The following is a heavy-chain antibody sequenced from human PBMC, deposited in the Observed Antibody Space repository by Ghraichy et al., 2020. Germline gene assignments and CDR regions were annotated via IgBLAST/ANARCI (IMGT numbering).Heavy chain of an antibody. Sequence: GGSLRLSCAASGFSFSSYWISWVRQAPGRGLEWVANIKQDGSEKYYVDSVKGRFTISRDNAKNSLYLQMNSLRVEDTAVYYCARAVVRGPRDYYYYGMDVWGQGTTVTVSS. V-gene: IGHV3-7*01. CDR1: GFSFSSYW. CDR3: ARAVVRGPRDYYYYGMDV. CDR2: IKQDGSEK. D-gene: IGHD3-10*01. J-gene: IGHJ6*02.